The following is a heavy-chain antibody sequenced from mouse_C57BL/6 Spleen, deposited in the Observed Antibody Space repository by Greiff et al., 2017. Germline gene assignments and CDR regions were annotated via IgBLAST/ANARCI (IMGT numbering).Heavy chain of an antibody. J-gene: IGHJ3*01. CDR2: IRLKSDNYAT. CDR1: GFTFSNYW. D-gene: IGHD2-1*01. V-gene: IGHV6-3*01. Sequence: EVKVEESGGGLVQPGGSMKLSCVASGFTFSNYWMNWVRQSPEKGLEWVAQIRLKSDNYATHYAESVKGRFTISRDDSKSSVYLQMNNLRAEDTEIYYSTGDYGNFPFAYWGQVTLVTVSA. CDR3: TGDYGNFPFAY.